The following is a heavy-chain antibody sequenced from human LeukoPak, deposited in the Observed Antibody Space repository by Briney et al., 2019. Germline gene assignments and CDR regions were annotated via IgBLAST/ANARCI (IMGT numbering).Heavy chain of an antibody. CDR1: GFTFSSYV. J-gene: IGHJ4*02. D-gene: IGHD2-21*01. CDR3: AKTVVVITFRFDS. V-gene: IGHV3-23*01. Sequence: GGSLRLSCAASGFTFSSYVMSWVRQAPGKGLEWVSAISGDGARTYYADSVKGRFTISRDNSKNTLDLQMNSLRAEDTAIYYCAKTVVVITFRFDSWGQGSLVTVSS. CDR2: ISGDGART.